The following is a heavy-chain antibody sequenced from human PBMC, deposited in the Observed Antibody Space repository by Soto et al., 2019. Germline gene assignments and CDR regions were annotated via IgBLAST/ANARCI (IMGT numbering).Heavy chain of an antibody. J-gene: IGHJ3*02. D-gene: IGHD2-2*01. CDR3: AKEGLGVVVPAATDDAFDI. V-gene: IGHV3-30*18. CDR2: ISYDGSNK. CDR1: GFTFSSYG. Sequence: GGSLRLSCAASGFTFSSYGMHWVRQAPGKGLEWVAVISYDGSNKYYADSVKGRFTISRDNSKNTLYLQMNSLRAEDTAVYYCAKEGLGVVVPAATDDAFDIWGQGTMVTVSS.